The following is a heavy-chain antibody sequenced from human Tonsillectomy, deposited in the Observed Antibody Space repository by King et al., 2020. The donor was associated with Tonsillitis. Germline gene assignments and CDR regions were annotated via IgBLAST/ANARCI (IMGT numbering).Heavy chain of an antibody. D-gene: IGHD3-10*01. CDR3: VKLIYYYYDSGSYGAPY. CDR2: ISTNGGST. J-gene: IGHJ4*02. V-gene: IGHV3-64D*06. Sequence: VQLVESGGGLVQPGGSLRLSCSASGFTFSSYAMHWVRQAPEKGLEYVSAISTNGGSTYYADSVKGRFTISRDNSKNTLYLQMSSLRPEDTAVYYCVKLIYYYYDSGSYGAPYWGQGTLVTVSS. CDR1: GFTFSSYA.